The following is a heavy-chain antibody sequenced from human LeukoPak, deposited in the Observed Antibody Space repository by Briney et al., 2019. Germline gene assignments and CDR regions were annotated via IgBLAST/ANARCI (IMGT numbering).Heavy chain of an antibody. Sequence: SETLSLTCAVYGGSFSGYYWSWIRQPPGKGLEWIGEINHSGSTNYNPSLKSRDTISVDTSKNQFSLKLSSVTAADTAVYYCARRGSYYDILTGYSYYFDYWGQGTLVTVSS. CDR3: ARRGSYYDILTGYSYYFDY. V-gene: IGHV4-34*01. CDR2: INHSGST. D-gene: IGHD3-9*01. CDR1: GGSFSGYY. J-gene: IGHJ4*02.